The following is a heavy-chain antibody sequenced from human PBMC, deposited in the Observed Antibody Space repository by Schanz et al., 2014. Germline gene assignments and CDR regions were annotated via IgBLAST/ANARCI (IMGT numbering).Heavy chain of an antibody. D-gene: IGHD3-9*01. CDR2: ISAYNGNT. J-gene: IGHJ3*02. V-gene: IGHV1-2*02. Sequence: QVHLVQSGAEVKKPGASVKVSCKASGYTFTDYHIHWVRQAPGQGLEWMGWISAYNGNTNYAQKFQGRVTVTRDTSTTTVYMDLSSLISEDTAVYYCAFDRDDAYDIWGQGTTVTVSS. CDR1: GYTFTDYH. CDR3: AFDRDDAYDI.